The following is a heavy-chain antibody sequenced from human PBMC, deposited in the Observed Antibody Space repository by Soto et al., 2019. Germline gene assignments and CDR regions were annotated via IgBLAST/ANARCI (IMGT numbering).Heavy chain of an antibody. V-gene: IGHV1-69*15. D-gene: IGHD2-2*01. J-gene: IGHJ6*02. CDR1: GGTFSADA. Sequence: QVQLVQSGAEVKKPGSSVKVSCKASGGTFSADAFSWVRQAPGQGLEWMGNIIPVFGTPNYAQKFQGRVTITADESTSTVYMELSSLSSEDTAVYYCATISEIVLVPGEDVWGQGTTVTVSS. CDR2: IIPVFGTP. CDR3: ATISEIVLVPGEDV.